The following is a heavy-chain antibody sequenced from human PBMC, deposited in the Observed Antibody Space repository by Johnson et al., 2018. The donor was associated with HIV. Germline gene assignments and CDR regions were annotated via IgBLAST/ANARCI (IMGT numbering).Heavy chain of an antibody. Sequence: QVQLVESGGGLVQPGGSLRLSCAASGFTFSSYGMHWVRQAPGKGLEWVEFIRYDGSNKYYADSVKGRFTISRDNSKNTLYLQMNSLRAEDTAVYYCAYPREGSSWSNDAFDIWGQGTMVTVSS. CDR3: AYPREGSSWSNDAFDI. CDR2: IRYDGSNK. V-gene: IGHV3-30*02. CDR1: GFTFSSYG. D-gene: IGHD6-13*01. J-gene: IGHJ3*02.